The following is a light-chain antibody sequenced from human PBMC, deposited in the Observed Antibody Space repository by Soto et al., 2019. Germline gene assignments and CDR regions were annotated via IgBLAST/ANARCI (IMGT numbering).Light chain of an antibody. CDR3: QQRTNLPRSFT. V-gene: IGKV3-11*01. CDR2: DTS. Sequence: DIVLTQSPATLSLSPGERATLSCRASQSVSSYLAWYQQKPGQAPRLLIYDTSKRSTGIPARFSGSGSGTDFTLNISSLEPEDFDVYYCQQRTNLPRSFTFGPGTKVDIK. CDR1: QSVSSY. J-gene: IGKJ3*01.